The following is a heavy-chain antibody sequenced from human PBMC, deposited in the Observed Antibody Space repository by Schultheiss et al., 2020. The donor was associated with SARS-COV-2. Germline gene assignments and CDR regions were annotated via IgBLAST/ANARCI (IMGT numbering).Heavy chain of an antibody. D-gene: IGHD6-13*01. V-gene: IGHV5-10-1*01. J-gene: IGHJ4*02. CDR2: IAPSDSFT. Sequence: GESLKISCKGSGYTFTSYWIGWVRQMPEKGLEWMGRIAPSDSFTNYSPSFQGHVTISVDKSINTAYLQWSSLKASDTAMYYCARHDGSSWYYFDSWGQGTLVTVSS. CDR1: GYTFTSYW. CDR3: ARHDGSSWYYFDS.